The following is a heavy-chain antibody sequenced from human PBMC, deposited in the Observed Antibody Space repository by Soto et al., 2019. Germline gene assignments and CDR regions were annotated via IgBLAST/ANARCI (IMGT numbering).Heavy chain of an antibody. CDR2: ISGSGGTT. V-gene: IGHV3-23*01. CDR1: GVTVISYS. CDR3: ANAPAVVAGFFDY. Sequence: EVQLLESGGGLVQPGWSLRLSCTDSGVTVISYSMSWVRQAPGKWLEWVSAISGSGGTTCYADAVKGLFTISRDNSKNTLYLQMNSLRAEDTAVASCANAPAVVAGFFDYWGQGTLVSVSS. D-gene: IGHD6-19*01. J-gene: IGHJ4*02.